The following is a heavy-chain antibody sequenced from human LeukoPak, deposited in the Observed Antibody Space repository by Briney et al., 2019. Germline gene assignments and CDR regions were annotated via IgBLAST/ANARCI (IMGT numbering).Heavy chain of an antibody. CDR2: MYYSGST. J-gene: IGHJ4*02. V-gene: IGHV4-39*07. Sequence: SETLSLTCTVSGGSISSSSYYWGWIRQPPGKGLEWIGSMYYSGSTYYNPSLKSRVTISIDTSKNQFSLKLNSVTAADTAVYYCTRSTTVTTDAYWGQGTLVTVSS. CDR3: TRSTTVTTDAY. CDR1: GGSISSSSYY. D-gene: IGHD4-17*01.